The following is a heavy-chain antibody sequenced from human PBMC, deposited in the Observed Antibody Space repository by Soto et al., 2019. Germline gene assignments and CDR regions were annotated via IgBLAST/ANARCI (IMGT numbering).Heavy chain of an antibody. J-gene: IGHJ5*02. CDR1: GGSISSYY. D-gene: IGHD3-9*01. Sequence: SETLSLTCTVSGGSISSYYWSWIRQPPGKGLEWIGYIYYSGSTNYNPSLKSRVTISVDTSKNQFSLKLSSVTAADTAVYYCATDILTGYWHWFDPWGQGTLVTVS. V-gene: IGHV4-59*08. CDR3: ATDILTGYWHWFDP. CDR2: IYYSGST.